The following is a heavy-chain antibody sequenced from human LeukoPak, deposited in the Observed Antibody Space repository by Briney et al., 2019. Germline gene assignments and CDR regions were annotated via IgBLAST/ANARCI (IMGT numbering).Heavy chain of an antibody. V-gene: IGHV3-21*01. CDR2: ISSSSSYI. CDR3: ARSRGFGVATIGGVDFDY. Sequence: PGGSLRLSCAASGFTFSSYSMNWVRQAPGKGLEWVSSISSSSSYIYYADSVKGRFTISRDNAKNSLYLQMNSLRAEDTAVYYCARSRGFGVATIGGVDFDYWGQGTLVTVSS. J-gene: IGHJ4*02. D-gene: IGHD5-12*01. CDR1: GFTFSSYS.